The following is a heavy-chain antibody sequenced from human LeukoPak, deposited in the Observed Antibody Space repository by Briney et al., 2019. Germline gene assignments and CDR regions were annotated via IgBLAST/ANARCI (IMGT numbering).Heavy chain of an antibody. Sequence: GASLRLSCAASGFAFSTYEMNWVRQAPGKGLEWVSYISTSGTTIYYADSVKGRFTISRDNANNSLYLQMNSLRAEDTAVYYCARAGYYFDYWGQGTLVTVSS. CDR1: GFAFSTYE. CDR2: ISTSGTTI. J-gene: IGHJ4*02. CDR3: ARAGYYFDY. V-gene: IGHV3-48*03.